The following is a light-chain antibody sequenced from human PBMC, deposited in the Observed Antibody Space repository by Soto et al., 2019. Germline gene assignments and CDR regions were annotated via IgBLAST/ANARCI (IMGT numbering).Light chain of an antibody. V-gene: IGKV3-20*01. Sequence: EIVLTQSPGTLSLSPGERATLSCRASQSVSSSYLAWYQQKPGQAPRLLIYGASSRATGIPDRFSGSGSGKVFTLTISRLEAEDFAGYYCQQYGSSPWTFGQGTKVEIK. CDR3: QQYGSSPWT. CDR2: GAS. J-gene: IGKJ1*01. CDR1: QSVSSSY.